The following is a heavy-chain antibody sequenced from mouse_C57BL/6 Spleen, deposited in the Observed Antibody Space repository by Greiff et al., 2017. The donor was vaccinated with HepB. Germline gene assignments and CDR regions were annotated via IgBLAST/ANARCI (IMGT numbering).Heavy chain of an antibody. CDR1: GYTFTSYW. V-gene: IGHV1-74*01. CDR3: AIGRGAMDY. CDR2: IHPSDSAT. Sequence: VKLQESGAELVKPGASVKVSCKASGYTFTSYWMHWVKQRPGQGLEWIGRIHPSDSATNYNQKFKGKATLTVDKSSSTAYMQLSSLTSEDSAVYYCAIGRGAMDYWGQGTSVTVSS. J-gene: IGHJ4*01.